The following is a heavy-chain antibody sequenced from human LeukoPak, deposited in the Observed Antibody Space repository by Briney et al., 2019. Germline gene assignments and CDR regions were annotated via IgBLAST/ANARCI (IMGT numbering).Heavy chain of an antibody. J-gene: IGHJ4*02. CDR1: GGSISTSSYY. CDR3: ARRDYDFWSGYYGY. V-gene: IGHV4-39*01. D-gene: IGHD3-3*01. Sequence: SETLSLTCTVSGGSISTSSYYWGWIRQPPGKGPEWIGSIYYSGTTYYNPSLKSRVTISVDMSKNQFSLKLSSVTAADTAVYYCARRDYDFWSGYYGYWGQGTLVTVSS. CDR2: IYYSGTT.